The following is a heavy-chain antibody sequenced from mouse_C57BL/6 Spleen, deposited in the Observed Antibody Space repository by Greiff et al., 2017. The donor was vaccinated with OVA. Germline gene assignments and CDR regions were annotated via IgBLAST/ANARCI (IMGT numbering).Heavy chain of an antibody. Sequence: VQLKQSGPELVKPGASVKISCKASGYSFTGYYMNWVKQSPEKSLEWIGEINPSTGGTTYNQKFKAKATLTVDKSSSTAYMQLKSLTSEDSAVYYCARPVREYYFDYWGQGTTLTVSS. V-gene: IGHV1-42*01. CDR1: GYSFTGYY. CDR3: ARPVREYYFDY. D-gene: IGHD1-1*01. CDR2: INPSTGGT. J-gene: IGHJ2*01.